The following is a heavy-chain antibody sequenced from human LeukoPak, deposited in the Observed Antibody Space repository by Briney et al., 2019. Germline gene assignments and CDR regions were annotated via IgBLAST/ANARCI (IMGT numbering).Heavy chain of an antibody. Sequence: GGSLRLSCVASGFTFNTYNMNWVRQAPGKGLEWVSSITSSSSYIYYADSVKGRFTISRDNAKSSLYLQMNSLRDEDTAVYYCARDPYSGNYGDYYYYYMDVWGKGTTVTISS. D-gene: IGHD1-26*01. CDR1: GFTFNTYN. CDR2: ITSSSSYI. J-gene: IGHJ6*03. V-gene: IGHV3-21*01. CDR3: ARDPYSGNYGDYYYYYMDV.